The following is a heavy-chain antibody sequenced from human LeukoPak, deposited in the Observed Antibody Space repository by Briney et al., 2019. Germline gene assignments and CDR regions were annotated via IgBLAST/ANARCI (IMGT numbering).Heavy chain of an antibody. J-gene: IGHJ6*02. CDR3: ARARTRDRYYYYYGMDV. CDR1: GFTFSSYS. Sequence: GGSLRLSCAASGFTFSSYSMNWVRQAPGKGLEWVSTISGSGGTIYYADSVKGRLTISRDNAKNSLYLQMNSLRAEDTAVYYCARARTRDRYYYYYGMDVWGQGTTVTVSS. D-gene: IGHD3-10*01. CDR2: ISGSGGTI. V-gene: IGHV3-48*01.